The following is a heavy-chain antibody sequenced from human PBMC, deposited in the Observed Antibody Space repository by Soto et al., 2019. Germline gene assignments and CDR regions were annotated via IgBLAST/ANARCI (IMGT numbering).Heavy chain of an antibody. CDR3: TRVMDYDFWSGYYTGPYYYYYMDV. CDR2: IRSKAYGGTT. J-gene: IGHJ6*03. Sequence: GGSLRLSCTASGFTFGDYAMSWFRQAPGKGLEWVGFIRSKAYGGTTEYAASVKGRFTISRDDSKSIAYLQMNSLKTEATAVYYCTRVMDYDFWSGYYTGPYYYYYMDVWGKGTTVTVSS. CDR1: GFTFGDYA. V-gene: IGHV3-49*03. D-gene: IGHD3-3*01.